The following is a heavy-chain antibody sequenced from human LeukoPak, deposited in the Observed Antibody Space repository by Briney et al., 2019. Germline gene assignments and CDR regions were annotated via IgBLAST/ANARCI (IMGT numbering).Heavy chain of an antibody. CDR3: ARDLNTAMTTPGYYYYYYMDV. CDR1: GFTFSSYA. D-gene: IGHD5-18*01. CDR2: VSGSGGST. Sequence: GGSLRLSCAASGFTFSSYAMSWVRQAPGKGLEWVSTVSGSGGSTYYADSVKGRFTISRDNAKNSLYLQMNSLRAEDTAVYYCARDLNTAMTTPGYYYYYYMDVWGKGTTVTVSS. V-gene: IGHV3-23*01. J-gene: IGHJ6*03.